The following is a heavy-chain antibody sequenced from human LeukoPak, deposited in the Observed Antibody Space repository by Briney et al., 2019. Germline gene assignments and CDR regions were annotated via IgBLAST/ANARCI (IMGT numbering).Heavy chain of an antibody. D-gene: IGHD2-15*01. V-gene: IGHV3-30*18. Sequence: GRSLRLSCAASGFTFSSYGMHWVRQAPGKGLEWVAVISYDGSNKYYADSVKGRFTISRDNSKNTLYLQMNGLRAEDTAVYYCAKVGWRGINYYYYYGMDVWGKGTTVTVSS. CDR2: ISYDGSNK. J-gene: IGHJ6*04. CDR3: AKVGWRGINYYYYYGMDV. CDR1: GFTFSSYG.